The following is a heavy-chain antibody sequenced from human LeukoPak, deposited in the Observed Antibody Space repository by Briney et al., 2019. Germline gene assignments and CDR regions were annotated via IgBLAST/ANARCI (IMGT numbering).Heavy chain of an antibody. Sequence: ASVKVSCKASGGTFSSYAISWVRQAPRQGLEWMGGIIPIFGTANYAQKFQGRVTITADESTSTAYMELSSLRSEDTAVYYCAREGYCSGGSCYSEYFQHWGQGTLVTVSS. CDR1: GGTFSSYA. J-gene: IGHJ1*01. V-gene: IGHV1-69*13. CDR3: AREGYCSGGSCYSEYFQH. CDR2: IIPIFGTA. D-gene: IGHD2-15*01.